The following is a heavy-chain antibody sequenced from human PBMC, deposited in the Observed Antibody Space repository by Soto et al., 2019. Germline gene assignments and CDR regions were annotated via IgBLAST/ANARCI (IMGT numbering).Heavy chain of an antibody. CDR1: GFTFSSYS. V-gene: IGHV3-23*01. CDR2: ISGSGGST. CDR3: GRYGDYATTEYYYYYGMDV. D-gene: IGHD4-17*01. Sequence: GGSLRLSCAASGFTFSSYSMSWVRQAPGKGLEWVSAISGSGGSTYYADSVKGRFTISRDNSKNTLYLQMNSLRAEDTAVYYCGRYGDYATTEYYYYYGMDVWGQGTTVTVSS. J-gene: IGHJ6*02.